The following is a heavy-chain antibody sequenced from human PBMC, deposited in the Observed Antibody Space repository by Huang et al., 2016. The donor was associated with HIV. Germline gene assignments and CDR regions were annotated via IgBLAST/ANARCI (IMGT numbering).Heavy chain of an antibody. CDR3: ARDWSFGSSTSPAD. V-gene: IGHV1-2*02. J-gene: IGHJ4*02. Sequence: QVQLVQSGAEVKNPGASVRVSCKASGYTFTDSNIHWVRQAPGQGLEWVGGINPKGGCTSYAQRFQGRSTMARDTTISTVHMDLRRIQSDDTAVYFCARDWSFGSSTSPADWGQGTLVTVSS. CDR1: GYTFTDSN. D-gene: IGHD6-6*01. CDR2: INPKGGCT.